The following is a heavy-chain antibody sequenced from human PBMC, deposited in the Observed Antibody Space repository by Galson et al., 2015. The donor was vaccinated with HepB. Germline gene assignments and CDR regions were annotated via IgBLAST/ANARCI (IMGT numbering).Heavy chain of an antibody. Sequence: SLRLSCAASGFTVSSHYMSWVRQAPGKGLEWVSLIYSDGITYYADYVQGRFTISRHNSKNTVYLQMNSLRPEDTAVYYCARGFYSSGWYTELDYWGQGTRVTVSS. CDR1: GFTVSSHY. J-gene: IGHJ4*02. D-gene: IGHD6-19*01. CDR3: ARGFYSSGWYTELDY. V-gene: IGHV3-53*04. CDR2: IYSDGIT.